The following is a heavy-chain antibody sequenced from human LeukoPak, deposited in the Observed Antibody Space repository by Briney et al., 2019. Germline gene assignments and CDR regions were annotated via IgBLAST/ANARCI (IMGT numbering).Heavy chain of an antibody. CDR1: GFTFSSYG. Sequence: GGSLRLSCAASGFTFSSYGMHWVRQAPGKGLEWVAVISYDGSNKYYADSVKGRFTISRDNSKNTLYLQMNSLRAEDTAVYYCAKDRNYYDSSGSFDYWGQGTLVTVSS. V-gene: IGHV3-30*18. CDR3: AKDRNYYDSSGSFDY. D-gene: IGHD3-22*01. CDR2: ISYDGSNK. J-gene: IGHJ4*02.